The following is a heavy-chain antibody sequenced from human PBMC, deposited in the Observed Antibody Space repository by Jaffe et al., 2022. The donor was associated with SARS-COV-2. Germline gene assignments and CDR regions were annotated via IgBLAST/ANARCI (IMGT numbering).Heavy chain of an antibody. V-gene: IGHV3-30*04. CDR3: ARELLRPWCGGDCSGAFDI. CDR2: ISYDGSNK. Sequence: QVQLVESGGGVVQPGRSLRLSCAASGFTFSSYAMHWVRQAPGKGLEWVAVISYDGSNKYYADSVKGRFTISRDNSKNTLYLQMNSLRAEDTAVYYCARELLRPWCGGDCSGAFDIWGQGTMVTVSS. J-gene: IGHJ3*02. D-gene: IGHD2-21*02. CDR1: GFTFSSYA.